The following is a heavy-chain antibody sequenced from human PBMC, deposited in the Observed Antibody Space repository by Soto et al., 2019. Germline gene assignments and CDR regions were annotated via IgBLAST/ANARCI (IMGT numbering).Heavy chain of an antibody. V-gene: IGHV3-7*01. Sequence: PGGSLRLSCAASGFTFSSFWMDWVRQAPGKGLEWVANINPDGSEKHYVDSVKGRFTISRDNAKNSLYLQMSSVTAEDSALYYCPRPLDSRGQGTSVTVSS. CDR1: GFTFSSFW. J-gene: IGHJ4*02. CDR3: PRPLDS. CDR2: INPDGSEK.